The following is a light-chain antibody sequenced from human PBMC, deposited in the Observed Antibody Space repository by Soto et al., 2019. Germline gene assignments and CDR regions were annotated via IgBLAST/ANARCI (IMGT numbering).Light chain of an antibody. CDR1: QGISNS. Sequence: DIQMTQSPSSLSASVGDRVTITCRASQGISNSLAWYQEKPGKVPQLLIYAASTLQSGVPSRFSGSGSGTDFTLTISSLQPEDVATYYCQKVNSAPYTVGQGTKLEIK. J-gene: IGKJ2*01. CDR3: QKVNSAPYT. V-gene: IGKV1-27*01. CDR2: AAS.